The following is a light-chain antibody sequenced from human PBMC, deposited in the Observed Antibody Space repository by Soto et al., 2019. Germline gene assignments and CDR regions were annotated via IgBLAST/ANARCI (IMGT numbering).Light chain of an antibody. V-gene: IGLV1-40*01. Sequence: QAVVTQPPSVSGAPGQRVTISCTGTSSNIGAGYDVHWYQQLPGKAPTLLIYSNNDRPSGVPDRFSGSKSGTSASLAITGRQADDEADYYCHSYDSSLSAVVFGGGTKLTVL. CDR2: SNN. CDR3: HSYDSSLSAVV. CDR1: SSNIGAGYD. J-gene: IGLJ3*02.